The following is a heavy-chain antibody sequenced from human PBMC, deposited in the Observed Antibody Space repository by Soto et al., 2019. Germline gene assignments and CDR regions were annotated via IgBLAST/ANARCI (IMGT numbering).Heavy chain of an antibody. V-gene: IGHV3-23*01. J-gene: IGHJ4*02. CDR1: GFTFSSYA. CDR3: AKDLVYYYDSSGYPDY. D-gene: IGHD3-22*01. Sequence: PGGSLRLSCAASGFTFSSYAMSWVRQAPGKGLEWASAISGSGGSTYYADSVKGRFTISRDNSKNTLYLQMNSLRAEDTAVYYCAKDLVYYYDSSGYPDYWGQGTLVTVSS. CDR2: ISGSGGST.